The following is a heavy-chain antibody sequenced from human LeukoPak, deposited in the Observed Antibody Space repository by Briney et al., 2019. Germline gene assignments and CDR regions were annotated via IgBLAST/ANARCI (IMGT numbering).Heavy chain of an antibody. V-gene: IGHV3-48*03. CDR2: ISSSGNTI. J-gene: IGHJ4*02. CDR3: ARDDSSGSYFFDY. D-gene: IGHD3-22*01. CDR1: QFTFSSYE. Sequence: GGSLRLSCVASQFTFSSYEMNWVRQAPGKGLEWVSYISSSGNTIYYADSVKGRFTISRDNAKNSLYLQMSSLRAEDTAIYYCARDDSSGSYFFDYWGQGTPVTVSS.